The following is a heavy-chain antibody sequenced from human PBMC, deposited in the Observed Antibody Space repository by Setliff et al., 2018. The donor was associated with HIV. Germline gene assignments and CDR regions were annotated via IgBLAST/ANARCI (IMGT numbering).Heavy chain of an antibody. CDR3: ASRVYYYDESRILREEGFVP. Sequence: PSETLSLTCTVSGYSISSDYWWGWIRQPPGKGLEWTGSIYHTGKTYYNSALKNRLSISVDTSKNQFSLELSSVTAADTAVYYCASRVYYYDESRILREEGFVPWGQGTLVTVSS. J-gene: IGHJ5*02. V-gene: IGHV4-38-2*02. D-gene: IGHD3-22*01. CDR2: IYHTGKT. CDR1: GYSISSDYW.